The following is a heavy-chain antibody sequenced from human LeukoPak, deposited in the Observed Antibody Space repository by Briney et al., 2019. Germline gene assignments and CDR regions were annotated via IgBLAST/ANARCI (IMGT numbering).Heavy chain of an antibody. Sequence: GASVKVSCKASGYTFTGYYMHWVRQAPGQGLEWMGWINPNSGGTNYAQKFQGRVTMTRDTSISTAYMELSRLRSDGTAVYYCARVSWDSSGYYFDYWGQGTLVTVSS. D-gene: IGHD3-22*01. J-gene: IGHJ4*02. CDR2: INPNSGGT. CDR1: GYTFTGYY. CDR3: ARVSWDSSGYYFDY. V-gene: IGHV1-2*02.